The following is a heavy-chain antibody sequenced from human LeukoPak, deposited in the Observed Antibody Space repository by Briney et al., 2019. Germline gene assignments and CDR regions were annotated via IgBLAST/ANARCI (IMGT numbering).Heavy chain of an antibody. D-gene: IGHD3-10*01. CDR2: ISYDGSNK. CDR1: GFTFSSYA. V-gene: IGHV3-30*04. CDR3: AKSDYGSGSYLNY. J-gene: IGHJ4*02. Sequence: GRSLRLSCAASGFTFSSYAMHWVRQAPGKGLEWVAVISYDGSNKYYADSAKGRFTISRDNSKNSLYLQMNSLRAEDTAVYYCAKSDYGSGSYLNYWGQGTLVTVSS.